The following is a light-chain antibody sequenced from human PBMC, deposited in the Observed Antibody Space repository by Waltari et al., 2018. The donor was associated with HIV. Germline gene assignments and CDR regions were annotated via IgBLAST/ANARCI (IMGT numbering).Light chain of an antibody. J-gene: IGKJ3*01. CDR3: QQTFSAPFT. CDR2: KAS. V-gene: IGKV1-5*03. CDR1: QSISSW. Sequence: DIQMTQSPSTLSASVGDRVTITCRASQSISSWLAWYQQKPGKAPKLLIYKASSLESGVPSRFSGSGSGTEFTLTISSLQPDDFGTYYCQQTFSAPFTFGPGTTVDIK.